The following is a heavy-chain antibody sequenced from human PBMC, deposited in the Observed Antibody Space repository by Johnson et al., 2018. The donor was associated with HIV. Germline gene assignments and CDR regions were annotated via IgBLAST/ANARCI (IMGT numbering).Heavy chain of an antibody. CDR2: ISGSGGST. V-gene: IGHV3-23*04. CDR1: GFTFSSYA. J-gene: IGHJ3*02. CDR3: AREPPVEIDTHDALDI. Sequence: VQLVESGGGLIQPGGSLRLSCAASGFTFSSYAMSWVRQAPGKGLEWVSAISGSGGSTYYADSVKGRFTISRENSKNTLFLQMNSLRAEDTAVYYCAREPPVEIDTHDALDIWGQGTMVTVSS. D-gene: IGHD5-24*01.